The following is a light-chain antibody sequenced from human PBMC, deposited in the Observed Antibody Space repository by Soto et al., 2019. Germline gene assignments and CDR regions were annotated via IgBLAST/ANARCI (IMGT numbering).Light chain of an antibody. Sequence: QSALTQPRSVSGSPGQSVTISCTGTSSDIGGYNFVSWYQQHPDKAPKVMIYDVNKRPSGVPDRISGSKSGNTASLTISGRQADDEADYYCCSYAGSYTLLFGGGTKLTVL. CDR2: DVN. CDR3: CSYAGSYTLL. CDR1: SSDIGGYNF. J-gene: IGLJ2*01. V-gene: IGLV2-11*01.